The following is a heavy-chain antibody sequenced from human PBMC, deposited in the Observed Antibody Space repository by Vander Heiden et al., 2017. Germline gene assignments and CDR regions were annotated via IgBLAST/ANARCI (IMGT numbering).Heavy chain of an antibody. J-gene: IGHJ5*02. CDR3: ARVGTGYGSGSYYMFWFDP. CDR1: GSTFTSYG. CDR2: ISAYNGNT. Sequence: QVQLVQSGAEVTKPGASVKVSCKASGSTFTSYGISWFRQAPGQGLEWMGWISAYNGNTNYAQKLQGRVTMTTDTSTSTAYMELRSLRSDDTAVYYCARVGTGYGSGSYYMFWFDPWGQGTLVTVSS. D-gene: IGHD3-10*01. V-gene: IGHV1-18*01.